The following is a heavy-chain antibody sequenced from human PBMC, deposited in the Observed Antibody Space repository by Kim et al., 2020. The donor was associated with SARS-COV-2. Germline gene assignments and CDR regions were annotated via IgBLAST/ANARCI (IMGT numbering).Heavy chain of an antibody. CDR2: IYYSGST. J-gene: IGHJ3*02. CDR1: GGSISSGGYY. Sequence: SETLSLTCTVSGGSISSGGYYWSWIRQHPGKGLEWIGYIYYSGSTYYNPSLKSRVTISVDTSKNQFSLKLSSVTAADTAVYYCARGQVGVPAANHDAFDIWGQGTMVTVSS. CDR3: ARGQVGVPAANHDAFDI. D-gene: IGHD2-2*01. V-gene: IGHV4-31*03.